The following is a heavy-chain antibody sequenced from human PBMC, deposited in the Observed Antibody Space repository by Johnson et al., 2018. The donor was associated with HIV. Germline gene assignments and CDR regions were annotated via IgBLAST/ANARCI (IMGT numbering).Heavy chain of an antibody. CDR2: INQDGSEK. CDR3: ARDGTRYYYDSSGSRGTFDI. V-gene: IGHV3-7*01. D-gene: IGHD3-22*01. Sequence: QLVESGGGLVKPGGSLRLSCVASQFMCSRYWMTWVRQAPGKGLEWVANINQDGSEKHYVDSVKGRFTISRENAKNSLYLQMNSLRAGDTAVYYCARDGTRYYYDSSGSRGTFDIWGQGTMVTVSS. CDR1: QFMCSRYW. J-gene: IGHJ3*02.